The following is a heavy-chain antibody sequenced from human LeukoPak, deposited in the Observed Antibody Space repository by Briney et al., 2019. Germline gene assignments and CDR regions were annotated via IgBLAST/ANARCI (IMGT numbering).Heavy chain of an antibody. Sequence: ASVKVSCKVSGYTLTELSMHWVRQAPGKGLEWMGGFDPEDGETIYARKFQGRVTMTEDTSTDTAYMELSSLRSEDTAVYYCATLLFLAPSDQSWFDPWGQGTLVTVSS. CDR2: FDPEDGET. CDR3: ATLLFLAPSDQSWFDP. J-gene: IGHJ5*02. V-gene: IGHV1-24*01. CDR1: GYTLTELS. D-gene: IGHD3-3*01.